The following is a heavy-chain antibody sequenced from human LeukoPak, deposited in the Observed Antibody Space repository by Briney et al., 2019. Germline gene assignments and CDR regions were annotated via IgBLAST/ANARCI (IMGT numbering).Heavy chain of an antibody. D-gene: IGHD5-12*01. CDR2: ITSSGSTE. J-gene: IGHJ6*02. CDR3: ARSHYTVTRGYSGYEAQMNYYYGVDV. V-gene: IGHV3-11*01. CDR1: GFTFSDYY. Sequence: GGSLRLSCAASGFTFSDYYMSWIRQAPGKGLEWVSYITSSGSTEYYADSVKGRFTISRDNAKNSLYLQMNSLRAEDTAIYYCARSHYTVTRGYSGYEAQMNYYYGVDVWGQGTTVTVSS.